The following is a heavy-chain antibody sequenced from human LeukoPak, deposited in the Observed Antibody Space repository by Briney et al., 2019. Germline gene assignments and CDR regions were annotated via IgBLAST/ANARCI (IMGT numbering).Heavy chain of an antibody. Sequence: QPGGSLRLSCAASGFTFSSYWMHWVRQAPGKGLVWVSRINTDGSSTSYADSVKGRFTISRDNAKNTLYLQMNSLRAEDTAVYYCARASGEEWELLPGDYWGQGTLVTVSS. J-gene: IGHJ4*02. CDR3: ARASGEEWELLPGDY. CDR1: GFTFSSYW. CDR2: INTDGSST. D-gene: IGHD1-26*01. V-gene: IGHV3-74*01.